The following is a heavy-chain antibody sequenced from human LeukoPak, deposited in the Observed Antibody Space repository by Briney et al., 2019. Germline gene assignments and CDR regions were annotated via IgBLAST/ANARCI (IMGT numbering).Heavy chain of an antibody. V-gene: IGHV3-48*03. J-gene: IGHJ4*02. D-gene: IGHD2-8*02. Sequence: PGGSLRLSCAASGFTFNRYEMNWVRQAPGKGLEWVSYISTSGTTIYYADSVKGRFTISRDNAKNSLYLQMNSLRAEDTAVYYCARSTFATTGTYWGQGTLVTVSS. CDR1: GFTFNRYE. CDR2: ISTSGTTI. CDR3: ARSTFATTGTY.